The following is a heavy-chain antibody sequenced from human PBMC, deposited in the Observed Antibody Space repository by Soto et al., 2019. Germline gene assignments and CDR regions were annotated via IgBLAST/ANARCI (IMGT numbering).Heavy chain of an antibody. CDR2: INAGNGNT. J-gene: IGHJ4*02. CDR3: ASPRDPYGDCVFDY. Sequence: QVQLVQSGAEEKKPGASVKVSCKASGYTFTSYAMHWVRQAPGQRLEWMGWINAGNGNTKYSQKFQGWVTITRDTSASTAYMGLSSLRSEDTAVYYCASPRDPYGDCVFDYWGQGTLVTVSS. D-gene: IGHD4-17*01. CDR1: GYTFTSYA. V-gene: IGHV1-3*05.